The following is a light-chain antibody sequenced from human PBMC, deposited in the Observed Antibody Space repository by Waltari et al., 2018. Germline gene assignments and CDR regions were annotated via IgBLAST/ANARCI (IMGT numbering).Light chain of an antibody. CDR3: QQYYVTPPT. CDR1: QSVLSSSNNRNY. CDR2: WAS. J-gene: IGKJ5*01. V-gene: IGKV4-1*01. Sequence: IVMTQSPDSLPVSLGERVTINRKSRQSVLSSSNNRNYLAWYQQKPGQPPKLLIYWASTRKSGVPDRFSGSGSASDFTLTISNLQAEDVAVYFCQQYYVTPPTFGQGTRLEIK.